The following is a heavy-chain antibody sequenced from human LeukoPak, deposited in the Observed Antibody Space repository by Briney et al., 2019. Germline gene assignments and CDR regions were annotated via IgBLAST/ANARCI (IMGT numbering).Heavy chain of an antibody. D-gene: IGHD2-2*01. CDR1: GYTFTSYA. CDR3: ARDLNTQDIVVVPAAPYYYYYGMDV. J-gene: IGHJ6*02. CDR2: INAGNGNT. Sequence: GASVKVSCKASGYTFTSYAMHWVRQAPGQRLEWMGWINAGNGNTKYSQKFQGRVTITRDTSASTTYMELSSLRSEDTAVYYCARDLNTQDIVVVPAAPYYYYYGMDVWGQGTTVTVSS. V-gene: IGHV1-3*01.